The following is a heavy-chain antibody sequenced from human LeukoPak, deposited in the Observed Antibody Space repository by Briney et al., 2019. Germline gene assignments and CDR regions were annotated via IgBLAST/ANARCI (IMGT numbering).Heavy chain of an antibody. V-gene: IGHV4-59*12. CDR1: GGSISSYY. Sequence: SETLSLTCTVSGGSISSYYWSWIRQPPGKGLEWIGYIYYSGSTNYNPSLKSRVTISVDTSKNQFSLKLSSVTAADTAVYYCARRRPATAIRYFDYWGQGTLVTVSS. CDR3: ARRRPATAIRYFDY. CDR2: IYYSGST. J-gene: IGHJ4*02. D-gene: IGHD2-2*02.